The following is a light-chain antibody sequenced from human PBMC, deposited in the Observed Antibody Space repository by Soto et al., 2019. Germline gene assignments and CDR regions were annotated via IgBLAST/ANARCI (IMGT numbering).Light chain of an antibody. CDR1: SSDVGGYNY. J-gene: IGLJ1*01. CDR3: SSYTSSSAYV. Sequence: QSALTQPASSSGSPGQSITISCTGTSSDVGGYNYVSWYQQHPGKAPKLMIYEVSNRPSGVSNRVSGSKSGNTASLTISGLQSEDEADYYCSSYTSSSAYVFGTGTKVTVL. V-gene: IGLV2-14*01. CDR2: EVS.